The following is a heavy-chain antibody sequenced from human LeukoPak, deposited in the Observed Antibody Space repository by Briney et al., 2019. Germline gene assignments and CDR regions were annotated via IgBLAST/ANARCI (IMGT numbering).Heavy chain of an antibody. V-gene: IGHV3-15*01. Sequence: GGSLRLSCAASGFTFSSYWMSWVRQAPGKGLEWVGRIKSKTDGGTTDYAAPVKGRFTISRDDSKNTLYLQMNSLKTEDTAVYYCTTITTVVNYYGMDVWGQGTTVTVSS. CDR1: GFTFSSYW. CDR2: IKSKTDGGTT. D-gene: IGHD4-23*01. CDR3: TTITTVVNYYGMDV. J-gene: IGHJ6*02.